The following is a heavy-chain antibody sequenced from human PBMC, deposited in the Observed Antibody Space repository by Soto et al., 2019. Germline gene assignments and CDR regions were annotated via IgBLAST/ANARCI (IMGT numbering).Heavy chain of an antibody. D-gene: IGHD3-16*01. CDR3: ARDHSNNNNVWWLDP. CDR1: GYTFTSYD. Sequence: ASVKVSCKASGYTFTSYDINWVRQAPGQGLEWMGVINPSGGSTNYAQKFQGRATMTRDTSTSTVYMELSSLRSEDTAVYYCARDHSNNNNVWWLDPWGQGTQVTVS. J-gene: IGHJ5*02. CDR2: INPSGGST. V-gene: IGHV1-46*03.